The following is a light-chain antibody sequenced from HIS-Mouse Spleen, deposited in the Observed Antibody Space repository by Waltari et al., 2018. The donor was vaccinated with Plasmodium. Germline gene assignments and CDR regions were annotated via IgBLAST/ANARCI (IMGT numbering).Light chain of an antibody. J-gene: IGLJ3*02. CDR3: YSTDSSGNHRV. CDR1: ALPKKY. Sequence: SYELTQPPSVSVSPGQTARITCSGDALPKKYAYWYQQKSGKAPVLVIYEDSKRPAGIPDGCSGSSSGTMATLTISGAQVEDEADYYCYSTDSSGNHRVFGGGTKLTVL. CDR2: EDS. V-gene: IGLV3-10*01.